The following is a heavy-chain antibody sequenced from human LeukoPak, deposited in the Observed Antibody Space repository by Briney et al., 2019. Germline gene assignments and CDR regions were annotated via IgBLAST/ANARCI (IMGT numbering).Heavy chain of an antibody. CDR3: ARRRRDNWYFDL. J-gene: IGHJ2*01. V-gene: IGHV4-59*08. D-gene: IGHD1-14*01. Sequence: TSETLSLTCTVSGGSISSYYWSWIRQPPGKGLEWIGYIYDSGSTNYNPSLKSRVTISVDTSKNQFSLKLSSVSAADTAGYYCARRRRDNWYFDLWGRGTLVTVSS. CDR2: IYDSGST. CDR1: GGSISSYY.